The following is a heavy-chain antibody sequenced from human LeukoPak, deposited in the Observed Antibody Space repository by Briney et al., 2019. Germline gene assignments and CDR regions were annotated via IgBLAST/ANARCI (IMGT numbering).Heavy chain of an antibody. V-gene: IGHV3-15*01. CDR2: IKTKTDGGTT. J-gene: IGHJ4*02. Sequence: GGSLRLSCAASGFTFTKAYMTWVRQAPGKGLEWIGRIKTKTDGGTTDYAAPVKGRFTISRDDSKTSLYLQMNSLKTEDTAVYYCATDREIRYCSSTICYGYLDSWGQGTLVTVSS. CDR3: ATDREIRYCSSTICYGYLDS. D-gene: IGHD2-2*01. CDR1: GFTFTKAY.